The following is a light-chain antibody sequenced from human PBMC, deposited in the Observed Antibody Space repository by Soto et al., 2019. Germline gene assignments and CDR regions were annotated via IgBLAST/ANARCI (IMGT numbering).Light chain of an antibody. V-gene: IGLV2-23*01. CDR1: SSDVGSYNL. CDR3: CSYAGSSTLV. CDR2: EGS. Sequence: QSALTQPASVSGSPGQSITISCTGTSSDVGSYNLVSWYQQHPGKAPKLMIYEGSKRPSGVSNRFSGSKSGNTASLTISGLQAEDEADYYCCSYAGSSTLVFGGRTMLTVL. J-gene: IGLJ3*02.